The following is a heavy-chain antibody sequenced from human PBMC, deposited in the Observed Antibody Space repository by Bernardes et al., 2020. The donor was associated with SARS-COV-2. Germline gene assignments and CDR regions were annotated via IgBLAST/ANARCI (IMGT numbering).Heavy chain of an antibody. CDR3: ARDLSSAWAEGVFDY. V-gene: IGHV4-61*01. Sequence: SETLSLTCSVSGVSVTSTSFYWSWIRQSPGKGLEWIGFVDHSGTSNYNPSLKGRVTISVDTSKNEFSLKLDYVTAADTAVYYCARDLSSAWAEGVFDYWGQGTLVTVSS. CDR2: VDHSGTS. J-gene: IGHJ4*02. D-gene: IGHD6-19*01. CDR1: GVSVTSTSFY.